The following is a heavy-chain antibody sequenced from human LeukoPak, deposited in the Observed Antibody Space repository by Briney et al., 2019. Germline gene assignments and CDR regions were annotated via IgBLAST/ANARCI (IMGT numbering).Heavy chain of an antibody. D-gene: IGHD3-16*01. Sequence: PGRSLRLSCAASGFTFSSYGMHWVRQAPGKGLEWVAVIWYDGSNKYYADSVKGRFTISRDNSKNTLYLQMNSLRAEDTAVYYCARATDYNRAFFDYWGQGTLVTVSS. CDR3: ARATDYNRAFFDY. CDR1: GFTFSSYG. V-gene: IGHV3-33*01. J-gene: IGHJ4*02. CDR2: IWYDGSNK.